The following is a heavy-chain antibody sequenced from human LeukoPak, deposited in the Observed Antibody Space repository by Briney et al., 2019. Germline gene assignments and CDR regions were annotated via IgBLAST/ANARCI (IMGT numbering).Heavy chain of an antibody. V-gene: IGHV3-33*01. CDR3: ASLSYYGSGSADY. Sequence: GRSLRLSCAASGFTFSSYGMHWVRQAPGKGLEWVAVIWYDGSNKYYADSVKGRFTISRDNSKNTLYLQMNSLRAEDTAVYYCASLSYYGSGSADYWGQGTLVTVSS. CDR1: GFTFSSYG. D-gene: IGHD3-10*01. CDR2: IWYDGSNK. J-gene: IGHJ4*02.